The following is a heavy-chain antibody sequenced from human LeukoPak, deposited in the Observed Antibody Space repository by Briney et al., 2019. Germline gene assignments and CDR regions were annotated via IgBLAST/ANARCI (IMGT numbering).Heavy chain of an antibody. V-gene: IGHV3-64*04. Sequence: GGSLRLSCSASGFTFSSYAMHWVRQAPGKGLEYVSAISSNGGSTYSADSVKGRFTISRDNSKNTLYLQMNSLRAEDTAVYYCAKKRVAVAGTHYFDYWGQGTLVTVSS. CDR1: GFTFSSYA. CDR2: ISSNGGST. CDR3: AKKRVAVAGTHYFDY. J-gene: IGHJ4*02. D-gene: IGHD6-19*01.